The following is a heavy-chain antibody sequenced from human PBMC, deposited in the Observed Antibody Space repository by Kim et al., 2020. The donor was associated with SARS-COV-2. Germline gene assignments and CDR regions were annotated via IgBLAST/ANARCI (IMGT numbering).Heavy chain of an antibody. D-gene: IGHD2-15*01. V-gene: IGHV3-23*01. CDR3: AKDGPPCCATVPADFDY. CDR1: GFSFSTYA. J-gene: IGHJ4*02. Sequence: GGSLRLSCVGSGFSFSTYAMTWVRQIPGKGLEWVSGISGSGGKTFYADSVKGRFTISRDNPKNTVYLQMNSLRVDDTAFYYCAKDGPPCCATVPADFDYWGQGTLVTVSS. CDR2: ISGSGGKT.